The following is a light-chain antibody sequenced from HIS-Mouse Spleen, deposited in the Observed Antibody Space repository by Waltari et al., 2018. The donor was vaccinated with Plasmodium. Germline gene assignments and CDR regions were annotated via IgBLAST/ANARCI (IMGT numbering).Light chain of an antibody. CDR3: QQYGSSYT. Sequence: EIVLTQSPGTLSLSPVERATLSCSASQSVSSSYLAWYQQKPGQAPRLLIYGASSRATGIPDRFSGSGSGTDFTLTISRLEPEDFAVYYCQQYGSSYTFGQGTKLEIK. CDR1: QSVSSSY. V-gene: IGKV3-20*01. CDR2: GAS. J-gene: IGKJ2*01.